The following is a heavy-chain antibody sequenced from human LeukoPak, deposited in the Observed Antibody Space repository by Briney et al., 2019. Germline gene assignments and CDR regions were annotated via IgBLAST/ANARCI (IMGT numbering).Heavy chain of an antibody. Sequence: ASVKVSCKASGYTFTGYYMHWVRQAPGQGLEWMGWINPNSGGTNYAQKFHGRVTMTRDTSISTAYMELSRLRSDDTAVYYCARAGRYFDWLQTIPDYYYGMDVWGQGTTVTVSS. CDR2: INPNSGGT. V-gene: IGHV1-2*02. CDR3: ARAGRYFDWLQTIPDYYYGMDV. J-gene: IGHJ6*02. CDR1: GYTFTGYY. D-gene: IGHD3-9*01.